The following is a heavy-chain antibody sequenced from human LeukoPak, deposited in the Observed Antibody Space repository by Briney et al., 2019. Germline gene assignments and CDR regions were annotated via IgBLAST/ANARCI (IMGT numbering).Heavy chain of an antibody. J-gene: IGHJ5*02. CDR1: GFTVSSNY. CDR2: IYSGGST. D-gene: IGHD6-13*01. CDR3: ARTGYSDNWFDP. Sequence: GGSLRLSCAASGFTVSSNYMSWVRQAPGKGLEWVSVIYSGGSTYYADSVKGRFTISRDNSKNTLYLQMNSLRAEDTAVYYCARTGYSDNWFDPWGQGTLVTVSS. V-gene: IGHV3-53*01.